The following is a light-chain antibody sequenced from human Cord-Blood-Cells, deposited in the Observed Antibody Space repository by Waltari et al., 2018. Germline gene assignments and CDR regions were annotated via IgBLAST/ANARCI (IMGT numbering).Light chain of an antibody. CDR1: SSDVGSYNL. J-gene: IGLJ1*01. Sequence: QSALTQPASVSGSPGQSITISCTGTSSDVGSYNLVSWYQQHPGKAPKLMIYEGSKRPSGVSNRCSGSKSGNTASLTISGLQAEDEADYYCCSYAGSSTYVCGTGTKVTVL. CDR2: EGS. CDR3: CSYAGSSTYV. V-gene: IGLV2-23*01.